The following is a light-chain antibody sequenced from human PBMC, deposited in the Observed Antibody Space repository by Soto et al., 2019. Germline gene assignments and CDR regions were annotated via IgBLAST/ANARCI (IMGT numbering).Light chain of an antibody. Sequence: IHMTHSPSTLSASLGYRFTITCRASQSISSCLAWYQQKPGKAPKLLIHKASSLQSGVPSRFSGSGSGTDFTLAISSLQPDDFATYYCQQYNSYSPTFGQGTKVDI. V-gene: IGKV1-5*03. CDR3: QQYNSYSPT. J-gene: IGKJ1*01. CDR1: QSISSC. CDR2: KAS.